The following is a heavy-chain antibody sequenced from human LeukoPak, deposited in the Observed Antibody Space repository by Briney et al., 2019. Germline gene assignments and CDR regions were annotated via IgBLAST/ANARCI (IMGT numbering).Heavy chain of an antibody. V-gene: IGHV3-48*03. CDR2: ISSSGRTI. Sequence: GGSLRLSCAASGFSFSSYEMNWVRQAPGKGLEWVSYISSSGRTIYYADSVKGRFTISRDNAKNSLYLQMNSLRAEDTAVCYCVRREGFFYYFDYWGQGTLVTVSS. CDR1: GFSFSSYE. J-gene: IGHJ4*02. D-gene: IGHD1-26*01. CDR3: VRREGFFYYFDY.